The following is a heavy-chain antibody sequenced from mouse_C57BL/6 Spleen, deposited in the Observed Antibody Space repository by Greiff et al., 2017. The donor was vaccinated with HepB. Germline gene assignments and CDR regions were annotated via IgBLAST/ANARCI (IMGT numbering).Heavy chain of an antibody. J-gene: IGHJ1*03. D-gene: IGHD1-1*01. CDR1: GYTFTSYW. CDR3: ARSPVYYGSSYPGRYFDV. Sequence: QVQLQQPGTELVKPGDSVKLSCKASGYTFTSYWMHWVKQRPGQGLEWIGNINPSNGGTNYNEKLKSKATLTVDKSYSTAYMQLSSLTSEDSAVYSCARSPVYYGSSYPGRYFDVWGTGTTVTVSS. V-gene: IGHV1-53*01. CDR2: INPSNGGT.